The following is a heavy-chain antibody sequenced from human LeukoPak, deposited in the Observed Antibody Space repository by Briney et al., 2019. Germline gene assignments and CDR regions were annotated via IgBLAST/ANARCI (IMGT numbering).Heavy chain of an antibody. CDR2: INLGGST. D-gene: IGHD3-10*01. CDR3: ARGPVGFGKYYYYYGMDV. V-gene: IGHV4-34*01. J-gene: IGHJ6*02. Sequence: SETLSLTCAVYGGSFSGYYWSWIRQPPGKGLGWIGEINLGGSTNYNPSLKSRVTISVDTSKNQFSLKLSSVTAADTAVYYCARGPVGFGKYYYYYGMDVWGQGTTVTVSS. CDR1: GGSFSGYY.